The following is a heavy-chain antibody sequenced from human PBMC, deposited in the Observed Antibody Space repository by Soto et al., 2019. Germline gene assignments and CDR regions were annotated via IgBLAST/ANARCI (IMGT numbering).Heavy chain of an antibody. D-gene: IGHD1-26*01. V-gene: IGHV3-74*01. CDR2: IHNDGSRT. CDR1: GFSFSSFW. J-gene: IGHJ3*02. CDR3: ARDFGEVGSTAAFDI. Sequence: VGSLRLSGAASGFSFSSFWMHWARQAPGKGLVWVAHIHNDGSRTSYADSVKGRFTISRDNAKNTLYLQMNSLRAEDTAMYYCARDFGEVGSTAAFDIWGQGTMVTVS.